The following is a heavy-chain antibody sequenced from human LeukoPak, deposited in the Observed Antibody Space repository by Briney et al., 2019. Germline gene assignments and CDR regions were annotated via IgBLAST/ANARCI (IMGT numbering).Heavy chain of an antibody. CDR2: IRGSGGST. D-gene: IGHD3-10*01. CDR1: GFTFSSYA. Sequence: GGSLRLSCAASGFTFSSYAMSWVRQAPGKGLEWVSAIRGSGGSTYYADSVTGRFTFSRDNAKNTLYLQMNSLRAEDTAVYYCARDGNPQRLWFGVGTGGYFDYWGQGTLVTVSS. CDR3: ARDGNPQRLWFGVGTGGYFDY. J-gene: IGHJ4*02. V-gene: IGHV3-23*01.